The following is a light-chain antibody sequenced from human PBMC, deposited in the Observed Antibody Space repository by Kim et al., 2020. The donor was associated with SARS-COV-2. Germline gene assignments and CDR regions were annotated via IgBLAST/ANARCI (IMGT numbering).Light chain of an antibody. J-gene: IGLJ3*02. CDR3: ATWDDSLNGGV. CDR2: GDN. Sequence: GQRVTISCSGSRSNIGSNPFNWFQPLPGTAPRLLIYGDNQRPSGVPDRFSASKSGTSASLAISGLQSEDETYYYCATWDDSLNGGVFGGGTQLTVL. V-gene: IGLV1-44*01. CDR1: RSNIGSNP.